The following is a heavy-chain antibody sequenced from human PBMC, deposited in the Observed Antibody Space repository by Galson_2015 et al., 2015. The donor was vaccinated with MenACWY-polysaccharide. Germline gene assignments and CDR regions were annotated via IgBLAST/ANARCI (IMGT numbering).Heavy chain of an antibody. CDR3: ARDRTSGDLSFFDS. J-gene: IGHJ4*02. CDR1: GYTFTDYY. D-gene: IGHD2-21*01. CDR2: INPNNGDT. V-gene: IGHV1-2*02. Sequence: SVKVSCKASGYTFTDYYIHWVRQAPGQRLEWMGWINPNNGDTKYSQKFQGRVTMTRDTSTSTAYMELSTLRSEDTAVYYCARDRTSGDLSFFDSWGQGTLVTVSS.